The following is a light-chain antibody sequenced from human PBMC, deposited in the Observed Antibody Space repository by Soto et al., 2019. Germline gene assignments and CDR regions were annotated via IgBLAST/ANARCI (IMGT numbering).Light chain of an antibody. J-gene: IGLJ2*01. CDR1: NIGSKS. CDR3: QVWDSRGVV. CDR2: YDS. Sequence: SYELTQPPSVSVAPGKTARITCGGNNIGSKSVHWYQQKPGQAPVLVIYYDSDRPSGIPERFSGSNSGNTATLTISRVEAGDEADYYCQVWDSRGVVFGGGTKLTVL. V-gene: IGLV3-21*04.